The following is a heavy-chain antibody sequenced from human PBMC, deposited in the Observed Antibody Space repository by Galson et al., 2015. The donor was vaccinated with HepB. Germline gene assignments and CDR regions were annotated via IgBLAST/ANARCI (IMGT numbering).Heavy chain of an antibody. CDR1: GGTFSTSA. D-gene: IGHD6-19*01. J-gene: IGHJ4*02. CDR3: ATAHSSGWFCFDY. CDR2: IIPIFGAA. V-gene: IGHV1-69*06. Sequence: SVKVSCKASGGTFSTSAFNWVRQAPGQGLEWMGGIIPIFGAAHYVQKFQGRVTITADKSTSTAYMELSSLRSEDTAVYYCATAHSSGWFCFDYWGQGTLVTVSS.